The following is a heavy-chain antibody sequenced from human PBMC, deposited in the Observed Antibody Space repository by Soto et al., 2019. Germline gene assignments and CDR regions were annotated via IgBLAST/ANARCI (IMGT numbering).Heavy chain of an antibody. CDR1: GFTFSSYW. CDR2: ISSSSSTI. D-gene: IGHD3-10*01. Sequence: HPGGSLRLSCAASGFTFSSYWMSWVRQAPGKGLEWVSYISSSSSTIYYTDSVKGRFTISRDNAKNSLYLQMNSLRAEDTAVYYCARDARASRAFGSGSYYIYYYYYMDVWGKGTTVTVSS. V-gene: IGHV3-48*01. CDR3: ARDARASRAFGSGSYYIYYYYYMDV. J-gene: IGHJ6*03.